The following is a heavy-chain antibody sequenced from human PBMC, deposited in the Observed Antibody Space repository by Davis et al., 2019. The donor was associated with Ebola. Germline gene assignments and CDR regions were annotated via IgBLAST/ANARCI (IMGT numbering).Heavy chain of an antibody. CDR1: GFTFSSYA. V-gene: IGHV3-30*04. CDR2: ISYDGGKE. CDR3: AKNGGYDYYYNYGMDV. D-gene: IGHD5-12*01. Sequence: GESLKISCAASGFTFSSYAMHWVRQAPGKGLEWVALISYDGGKEYYADSVKGRFTISRDNSKDTVYLQMNSLRVEDTAVYYCAKNGGYDYYYNYGMDVWGKGTTVTVSS. J-gene: IGHJ6*04.